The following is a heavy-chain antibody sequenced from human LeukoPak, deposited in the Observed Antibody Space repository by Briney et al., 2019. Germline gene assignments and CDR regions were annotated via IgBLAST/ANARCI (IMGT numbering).Heavy chain of an antibody. CDR1: GFTFSNAW. Sequence: GRSLRLSCAASGFTFSNAWMSWVRQAPGKGLEWVGRIKSKTDGGTTDYAAPVKGRFTISRDDSKNTLYLQMNSLKTEDTAVYYCTTTLWFGELPYINWGQGTLVTVSS. V-gene: IGHV3-15*01. J-gene: IGHJ4*02. CDR3: TTTLWFGELPYIN. CDR2: IKSKTDGGTT. D-gene: IGHD3-10*01.